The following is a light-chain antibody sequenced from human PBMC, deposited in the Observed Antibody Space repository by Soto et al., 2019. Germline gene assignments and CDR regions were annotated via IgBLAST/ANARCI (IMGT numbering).Light chain of an antibody. Sequence: QYALTQPASVSGSPGQSITISCTGTSSDVGNYNYVSWYQQHPGKAPKLMIFEVSDRPSGVSNRFSGSKSGNTASLTISGLQADDEADYYCSSYISSFSHVFGTGTKLTVL. CDR1: SSDVGNYNY. CDR2: EVS. CDR3: SSYISSFSHV. V-gene: IGLV2-14*01. J-gene: IGLJ1*01.